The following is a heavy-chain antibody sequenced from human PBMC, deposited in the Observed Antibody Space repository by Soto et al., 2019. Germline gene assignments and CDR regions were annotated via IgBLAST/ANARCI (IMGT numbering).Heavy chain of an antibody. Sequence: SETLSLTCPVSGGSISSYYWSWIRQPPGKGLEWIGYIYYSGSTNYNPSLKSRVTISVDTSKNQFSLKLSSVTAADTAVYYCARLDYGDYLYEYFQHWGQGTLVTVSS. V-gene: IGHV4-59*01. D-gene: IGHD4-17*01. CDR1: GGSISSYY. J-gene: IGHJ1*01. CDR2: IYYSGST. CDR3: ARLDYGDYLYEYFQH.